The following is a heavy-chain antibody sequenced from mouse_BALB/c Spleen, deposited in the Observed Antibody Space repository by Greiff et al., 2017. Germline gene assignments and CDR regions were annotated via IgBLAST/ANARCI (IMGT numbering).Heavy chain of an antibody. CDR1: GYSITSDYA. D-gene: IGHD2-3*01. Sequence: EVQRVESGPGLVKPSQSLSLTCTVTGYSITSDYAWNWIRQFPGNKLEWMGYISYSGSTSYNPSLKSRISITRDTSKNQFFLQLNSVTTEDTATYYCARGDGYYGVAYWGQGTLVTVSA. J-gene: IGHJ3*01. V-gene: IGHV3-2*02. CDR3: ARGDGYYGVAY. CDR2: ISYSGST.